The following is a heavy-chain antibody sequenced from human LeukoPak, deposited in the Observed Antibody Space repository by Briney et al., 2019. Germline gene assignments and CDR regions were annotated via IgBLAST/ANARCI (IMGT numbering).Heavy chain of an antibody. V-gene: IGHV1-58*02. D-gene: IGHD3-10*01. CDR1: GFTFTSSA. Sequence: GASVKVSCKASGFTFTSSAMQWVRQARGQRLEWIGWIVVGSGNTNYAQKFQERVTITRDMSTSTAYMELSSLRSEDTAVYYCASTRGWSGSLSLVDPYYFDYWGQGTLVTVSS. CDR3: ASTRGWSGSLSLVDPYYFDY. CDR2: IVVGSGNT. J-gene: IGHJ4*02.